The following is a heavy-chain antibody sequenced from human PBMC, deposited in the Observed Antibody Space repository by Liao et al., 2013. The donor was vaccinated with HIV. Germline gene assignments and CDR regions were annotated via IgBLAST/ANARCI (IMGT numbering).Heavy chain of an antibody. D-gene: IGHD3-16*02. CDR3: ARDGTDDYVWGSYRYPGSYFDY. CDR2: IYYSGNT. V-gene: IGHV4-39*07. J-gene: IGHJ4*02. Sequence: QLQLQESGPGLVKPSETLSLTCTVSGGSISSSSYYWGWIRQPPGKGLEWIGSIYYSGNTYYNPSLKSRVSISVDTSKNQFSLKLSSVTAADTAVYYCARDGTDDYVWGSYRYPGSYFDYWGQGTLVTVSS. CDR1: GGSISSSSYY.